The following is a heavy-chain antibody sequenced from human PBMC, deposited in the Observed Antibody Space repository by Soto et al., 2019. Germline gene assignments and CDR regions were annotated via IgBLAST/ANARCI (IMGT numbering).Heavy chain of an antibody. J-gene: IGHJ4*02. CDR2: ISYDGSNK. CDR3: VRRGAGSSGWLFFDN. Sequence: GGSLRLSCAASGFTFSSYAMHWVRQAPGKGLEWVAVISYDGSNKYYADSVKGRFTISRDNSKNTLYLQMNSLRAEDTAVYYCVRRGAGSSGWLFFDNWSQGTLVTVSS. V-gene: IGHV3-30-3*01. CDR1: GFTFSSYA. D-gene: IGHD6-19*01.